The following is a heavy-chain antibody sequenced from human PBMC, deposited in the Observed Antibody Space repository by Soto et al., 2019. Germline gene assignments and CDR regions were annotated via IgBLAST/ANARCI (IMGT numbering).Heavy chain of an antibody. CDR1: GGTFSSYT. CDR3: PSNTDAAYGDYEGSDY. D-gene: IGHD4-17*01. Sequence: QVQLVQSGAEVKKPGSSVKVSCKASGGTFSSYTISWVRQAPGQGLEWMGRIIPILGIANYAQKFQGRVTITADKSTSTAYMELSSLRSEDTAVYYCPSNTDAAYGDYEGSDYWGQGTLVTVSS. J-gene: IGHJ4*02. CDR2: IIPILGIA. V-gene: IGHV1-69*02.